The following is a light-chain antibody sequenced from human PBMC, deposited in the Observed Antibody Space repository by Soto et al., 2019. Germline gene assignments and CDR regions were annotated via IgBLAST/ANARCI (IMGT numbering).Light chain of an antibody. Sequence: DIVMTQSPDSLAVSLGERATINCKSSQSVLSTSNNKNYLGWYQQKPGQPPKLLFYWASIRESGVPDRFSGSGSWTDFTRTISSLQAEDVDVYYCQQYYGTFPFTFGPGETGEIK. V-gene: IGKV4-1*01. CDR3: QQYYGTFPFT. CDR2: WAS. CDR1: QSVLSTSNNKNY. J-gene: IGKJ3*01.